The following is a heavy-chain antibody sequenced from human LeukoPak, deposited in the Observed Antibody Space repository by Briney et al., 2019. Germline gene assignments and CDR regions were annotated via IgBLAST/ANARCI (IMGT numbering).Heavy chain of an antibody. CDR1: GGSISSSSYY. CDR2: IYYSGST. J-gene: IGHJ4*02. CDR3: ARVPPRRITMVRGVTRFDY. D-gene: IGHD3-10*01. V-gene: IGHV4-39*07. Sequence: SETLSLTCTVSGGSISSSSYYWGWIRQPPGKGLEWIGSIYYSGSTYYNPSLKSRVTISVDTSKNQFSLKLSSVTAADTAVYYCARVPPRRITMVRGVTRFDYWGQGTLVTVSS.